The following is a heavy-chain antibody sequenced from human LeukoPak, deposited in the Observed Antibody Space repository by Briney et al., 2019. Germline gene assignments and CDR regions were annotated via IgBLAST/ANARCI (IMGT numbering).Heavy chain of an antibody. D-gene: IGHD2-15*01. CDR1: GYTFTEYA. CDR2: INTNTGNP. J-gene: IGHJ6*02. Sequence: GASVKVSCTASGYTFTEYAMNWVRQAPGQGLEWMGRINTNTGNPTYAQGFTGRFVFSLDTSVSTAYLQISSLKAEDTAVYYCATGAARFGVLFYYGIDVWGQGTTVTVSS. V-gene: IGHV7-4-1*02. CDR3: ATGAARFGVLFYYGIDV.